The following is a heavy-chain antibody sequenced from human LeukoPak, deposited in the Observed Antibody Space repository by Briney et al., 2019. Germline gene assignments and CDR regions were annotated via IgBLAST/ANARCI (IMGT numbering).Heavy chain of an antibody. CDR2: INPNSGGT. CDR3: ARDPDDSSGYDLDY. V-gene: IGHV1-2*02. J-gene: IGHJ4*02. D-gene: IGHD3-22*01. Sequence: ASVKVSCKASGYTFTGYYMHWVRQAPGQGLEWMGWINPNSGGTNYAQKFQGRVTMTRDTSISTAYMELSRLRSDDTAVYYCARDPDDSSGYDLDYWGQGTLVTVSS. CDR1: GYTFTGYY.